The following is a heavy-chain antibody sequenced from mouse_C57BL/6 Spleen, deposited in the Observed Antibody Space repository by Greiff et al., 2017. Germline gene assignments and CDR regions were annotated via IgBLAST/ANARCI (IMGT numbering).Heavy chain of an antibody. J-gene: IGHJ3*01. CDR1: GFTFSSYA. V-gene: IGHV5-9-1*02. D-gene: IGHD1-1*01. CDR3: TRVYGSSWFAY. CDR2: ISSGGDYI. Sequence: DVQLVESGEGLVKPGGSLKLSCAASGFTFSSYAMSWVRQTPEKRLEWVAYISSGGDYIYYADTVKGRFTISRDNARNTLYLQMSSLKSEDTAMYYCTRVYGSSWFAYWGQGTLVTVSA.